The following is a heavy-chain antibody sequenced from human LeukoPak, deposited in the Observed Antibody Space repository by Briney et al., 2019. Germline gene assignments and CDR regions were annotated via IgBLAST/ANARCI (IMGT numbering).Heavy chain of an antibody. CDR1: GFTFSTYA. D-gene: IGHD1-26*01. CDR2: ISTSGDRT. J-gene: IGHJ4*02. V-gene: IGHV3-23*01. Sequence: GRSLRLSCAASGFTFSTYAMTWVRQAPGKGLEWVSGISTSGDRTYYADSVKGRFTISRDNSKNTLYLQMNSLRAEDTAEYYCARSAVGTSCCTAVDYWGQGTLVTVSS. CDR3: ARSAVGTSCCTAVDY.